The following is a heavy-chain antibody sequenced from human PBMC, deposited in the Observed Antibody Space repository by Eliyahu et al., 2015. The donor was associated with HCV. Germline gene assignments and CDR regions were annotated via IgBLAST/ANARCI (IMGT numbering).Heavy chain of an antibody. Sequence: EVQLVESGGGLVKPGGSLRLSCAASGFXFXSYXMXWVRQAPGKGLEWVSSISSSSSYIYYADSVKGRFTISRDNAKNSLYLQMNSLRAEDTAVYYCARAGVVVAATDPDGGYFDYWGQGTLVTVSS. J-gene: IGHJ4*02. D-gene: IGHD2-15*01. CDR2: ISSSSSYI. CDR1: GFXFXSYX. CDR3: ARAGVVVAATDPDGGYFDY. V-gene: IGHV3-21*01.